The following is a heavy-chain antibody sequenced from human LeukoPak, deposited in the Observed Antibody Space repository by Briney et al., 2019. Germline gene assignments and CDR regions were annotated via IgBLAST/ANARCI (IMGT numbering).Heavy chain of an antibody. V-gene: IGHV1-2*02. J-gene: IGHJ4*02. CDR2: INPNNGAT. CDR1: GYTLTDYY. CDR3: ASAIAPDVVRVDY. D-gene: IGHD6-13*01. Sequence: ASVKVSCKASGYTLTDYYAHWVRQAPGQGLEWMGWINPNNGATNFAQRFQGRVTMTGDTSISTSYMELSRLRSDDTAVYFCASAIAPDVVRVDYWGQGTLVTVSS.